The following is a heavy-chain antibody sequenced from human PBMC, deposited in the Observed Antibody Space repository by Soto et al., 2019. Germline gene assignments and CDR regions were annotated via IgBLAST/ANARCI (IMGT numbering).Heavy chain of an antibody. J-gene: IGHJ3*02. Sequence: PGGSLRLSCAASGFTFSGSAMHWARQASGKGLEWVGRIRSKANSYATAYAASVKGRFTISRDDSKNTAYLQMNSLKTEDTAVYYCTRLGGCSGGSCYSRAFDIWGQGTMVTVSS. CDR2: IRSKANSYAT. V-gene: IGHV3-73*01. D-gene: IGHD2-15*01. CDR1: GFTFSGSA. CDR3: TRLGGCSGGSCYSRAFDI.